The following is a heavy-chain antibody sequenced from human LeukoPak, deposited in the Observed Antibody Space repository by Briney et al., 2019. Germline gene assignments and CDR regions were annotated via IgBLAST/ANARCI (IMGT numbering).Heavy chain of an antibody. Sequence: GGSLRLSCAASGFTFSSYSMNWVRQAPGKGLEWVSFISSSSSYIYYADSVKGRFTISRDNAKNSLYLQMNSLRAEDTAVYYCARDYQAVAGTFDYWGQGTLVTVSS. J-gene: IGHJ4*02. D-gene: IGHD6-19*01. CDR3: ARDYQAVAGTFDY. V-gene: IGHV3-21*01. CDR1: GFTFSSYS. CDR2: ISSSSSYI.